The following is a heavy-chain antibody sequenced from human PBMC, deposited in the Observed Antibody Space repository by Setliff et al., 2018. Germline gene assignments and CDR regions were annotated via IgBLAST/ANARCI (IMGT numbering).Heavy chain of an antibody. V-gene: IGHV1-69*13. CDR1: GGTFSSYA. Sequence: ASVKVSCKASGGTFSSYAISWVRQAPGQGLEWMGGIIPIFGTANYPQNFQGRVTITADASSTTAYMELRSLRSGDTAVYYCASAPPGELHLGYWGQGTLVTVSS. D-gene: IGHD1-26*01. CDR3: ASAPPGELHLGY. CDR2: IIPIFGTA. J-gene: IGHJ4*02.